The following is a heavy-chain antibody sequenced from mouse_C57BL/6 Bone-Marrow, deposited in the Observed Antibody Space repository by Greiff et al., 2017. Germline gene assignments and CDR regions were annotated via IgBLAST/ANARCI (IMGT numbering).Heavy chain of an antibody. CDR3: ATGYWESFDY. Sequence: VQLQQPGPELVKPGASVKISCKASGYTFTDYYMHWVKQSPGQGLEWIGDINPSNGGTSYNQKFKGKATLTVDKSSSTAYMELRSLTSEDYAVDYCATGYWESFDYWGQGTTLTVSS. CDR1: GYTFTDYY. V-gene: IGHV1-26*01. D-gene: IGHD4-1*01. J-gene: IGHJ2*01. CDR2: INPSNGGT.